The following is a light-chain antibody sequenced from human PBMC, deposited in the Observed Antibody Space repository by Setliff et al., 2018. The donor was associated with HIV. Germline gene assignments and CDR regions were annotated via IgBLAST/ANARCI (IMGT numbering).Light chain of an antibody. CDR3: CSYSSSSTLYV. V-gene: IGLV2-14*03. CDR2: DVS. CDR1: NSDIGVYNY. Sequence: QSALTQPASVSGSPGQSITISCTGTNSDIGVYNYVSWYQQYPGKAPKLMIYDVSNRPSGVSNRFSGSKSGNTASLTISGLQAEDEADYYCCSYSSSSTLYVFGTGTKVTVL. J-gene: IGLJ1*01.